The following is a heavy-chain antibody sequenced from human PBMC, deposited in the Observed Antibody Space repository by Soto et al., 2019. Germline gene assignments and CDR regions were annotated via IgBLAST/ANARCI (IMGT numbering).Heavy chain of an antibody. CDR3: ASPIFGVIIGY. D-gene: IGHD3-3*01. V-gene: IGHV3-74*01. Sequence: QPGGSLRLSCAASGFTFSSDWMHWVRQAPGKGLVWVSRVNTDGSSTSYADSVKGRFTISRDNAKNTLYLQMNSLRAEDTAVYYCASPIFGVIIGYWGHGTLVTVSS. CDR2: VNTDGSST. J-gene: IGHJ4*01. CDR1: GFTFSSDW.